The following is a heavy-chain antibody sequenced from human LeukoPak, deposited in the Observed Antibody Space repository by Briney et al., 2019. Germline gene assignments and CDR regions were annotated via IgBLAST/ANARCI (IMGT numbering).Heavy chain of an antibody. J-gene: IGHJ4*02. CDR1: GFTFSSYG. CDR2: INPSGGST. D-gene: IGHD3-22*01. V-gene: IGHV1-46*01. Sequence: PGGSLRLSCAASGFTFSSYGMHWVRQAPGQGLEWMGIINPSGGSTSYAQKFQGRVTMTRDTSTSTVYMELSSLRSEDTAVYYCAGDPYDSSGYRFDYWGQGTLVTVSS. CDR3: AGDPYDSSGYRFDY.